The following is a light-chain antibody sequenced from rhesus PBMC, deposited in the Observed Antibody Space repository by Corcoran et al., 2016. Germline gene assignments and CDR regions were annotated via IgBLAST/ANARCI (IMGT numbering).Light chain of an antibody. CDR1: QSLVHSYGKTY. V-gene: IGKV2S9*01. CDR3: VRDTHWPYS. J-gene: IGKJ2*01. Sequence: DVVLTQSPLSLPVTPGQPASISCRSSQSLVHSYGKTYLNWLQQKPGPPPRRLIYEVTNQDSGVPERVSGRGAGTGLTLKISRVEAEDVGVYYCVRDTHWPYSFDQGTKVEIK. CDR2: EVT.